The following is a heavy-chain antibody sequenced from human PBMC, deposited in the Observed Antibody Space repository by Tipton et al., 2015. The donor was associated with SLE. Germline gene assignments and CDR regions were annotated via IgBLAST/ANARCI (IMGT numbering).Heavy chain of an antibody. CDR2: IRSEAYGGTT. V-gene: IGHV3-49*03. J-gene: IGHJ4*02. CDR3: TSRWLY. Sequence: LSLTCTGSGFTFGDYAMSWFRQGPGKGLEWVGFIRSEAYGGTTEYAASVKGRFTISRDDSNSIAYLQMNSLKTEDTAVYYCTSRWLYWGQGTLVTVSS. D-gene: IGHD5-12*01. CDR1: GFTFGDYA.